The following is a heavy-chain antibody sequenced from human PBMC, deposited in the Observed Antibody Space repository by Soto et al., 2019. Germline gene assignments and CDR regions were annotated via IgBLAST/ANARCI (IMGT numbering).Heavy chain of an antibody. V-gene: IGHV4-31*03. Sequence: QVQLQESGPGLVKPSQTLSLTCTVSGGSISSGGYYWSWIRQHPGKGLEWIGYTYYSGSTSYNPSLKSRVTISVDTSKNQFALKLSSVTAADTAVYYCAREGGYDRRSGGAFDIWGQGTMVTVSS. CDR1: GGSISSGGYY. J-gene: IGHJ3*02. CDR2: TYYSGST. CDR3: AREGGYDRRSGGAFDI. D-gene: IGHD3-22*01.